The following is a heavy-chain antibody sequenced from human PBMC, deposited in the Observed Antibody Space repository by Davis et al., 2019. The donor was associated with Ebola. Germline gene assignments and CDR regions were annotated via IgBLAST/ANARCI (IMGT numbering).Heavy chain of an antibody. CDR2: IRSKANSYAT. Sequence: GGSLRLSCAASGFTFSIFGMHWVRQASGKGLEWVGRIRSKANSYATAYAASVKGRFTISRDDSKNTAYLQMNSLKTEDTAVYYCTKNGERGVDYWGQGTLVTVSS. CDR3: TKNGERGVDY. CDR1: GFTFSIFG. V-gene: IGHV3-73*01. J-gene: IGHJ4*02. D-gene: IGHD3-10*01.